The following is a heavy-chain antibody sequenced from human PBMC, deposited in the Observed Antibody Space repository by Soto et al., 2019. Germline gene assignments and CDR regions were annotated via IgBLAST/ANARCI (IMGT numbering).Heavy chain of an antibody. CDR2: ISSSDSII. J-gene: IGHJ4*02. CDR3: ARDLGYYDSSGYFDY. Sequence: QVQLVESGGGLVKPGGSLRLSCAASGFTFSDYYMSWIRQAPGKGLEWVSYISSSDSIIYDADSVKGRFTISRDNAKNSLYLQRNSLRAEDTAVYYCARDLGYYDSSGYFDYWGQGTLVTVSS. D-gene: IGHD3-22*01. V-gene: IGHV3-11*01. CDR1: GFTFSDYY.